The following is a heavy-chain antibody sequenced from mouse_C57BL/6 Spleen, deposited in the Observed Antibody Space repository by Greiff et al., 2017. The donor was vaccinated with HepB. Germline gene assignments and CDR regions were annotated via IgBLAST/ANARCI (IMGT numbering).Heavy chain of an antibody. CDR1: GSTFTSYW. CDR2: IDPSDSYT. D-gene: IGHD1-1*01. Sequence: VKLQESGAELVKPGASVKLSCKASGSTFTSYWMQWVKQRPGQGLEWIGEIDPSDSYTNYNQKFKGKATLTVDTSSSTAYMQLSSLTSEDSAVYYCARKRNYYGDYWGQGTTLTVSS. J-gene: IGHJ2*01. CDR3: ARKRNYYGDY. V-gene: IGHV1-50*01.